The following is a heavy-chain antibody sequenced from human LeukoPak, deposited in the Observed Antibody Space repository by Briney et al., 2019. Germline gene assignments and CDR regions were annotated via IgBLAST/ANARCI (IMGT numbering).Heavy chain of an antibody. V-gene: IGHV3-48*01. CDR3: ARDSYTIWSGPDY. J-gene: IGHJ4*02. Sequence: SGGSLRLSCAASGFTFSSYSMNWVRQAPGKGLEWVSYISSSSSTIYYADSVKGRFTISRDNAKNSLYLQMNSLRAEDTAVYYCARDSYTIWSGPDYWGQGTLVTVSS. CDR2: ISSSSSTI. D-gene: IGHD3-3*01. CDR1: GFTFSSYS.